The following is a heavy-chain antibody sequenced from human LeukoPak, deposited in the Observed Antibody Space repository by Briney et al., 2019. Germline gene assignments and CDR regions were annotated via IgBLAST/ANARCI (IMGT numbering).Heavy chain of an antibody. CDR2: IYYSGST. D-gene: IGHD3-10*01. CDR1: GGSISSYY. Sequence: KPSETLSLTCTVSGGSISSYYWSWIRQPPGKGLEWIGYIYYSGSTNYNPSLKSRVTISVDTSKNQFSLKLSSVTAADTAVYYCARDKFGELNYFDYWGQGTLVTVSS. CDR3: ARDKFGELNYFDY. J-gene: IGHJ4*02. V-gene: IGHV4-59*01.